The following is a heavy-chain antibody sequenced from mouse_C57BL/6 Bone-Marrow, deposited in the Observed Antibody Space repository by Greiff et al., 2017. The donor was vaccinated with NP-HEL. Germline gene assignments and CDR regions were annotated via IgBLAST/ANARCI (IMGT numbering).Heavy chain of an antibody. V-gene: IGHV5-9*01. Sequence: EVKVIESGGGLVKPGGSLKLSCAASGFTFSSYTMSWVRQTPEKRLEWVATISGGGGNTYYPDSVKGRFTISRDNAKNTLYLQMSSLRSEDTALYYCARLYYYGSWAYWGQGTLVTVSA. J-gene: IGHJ3*01. CDR2: ISGGGGNT. CDR3: ARLYYYGSWAY. D-gene: IGHD1-1*01. CDR1: GFTFSSYT.